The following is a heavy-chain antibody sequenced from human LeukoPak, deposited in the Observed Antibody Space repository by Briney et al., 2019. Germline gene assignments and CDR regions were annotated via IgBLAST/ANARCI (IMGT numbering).Heavy chain of an antibody. V-gene: IGHV1-69*01. Sequence: ASVKVSCKASGGTFSSYAISWVQQAPGQGLEWMGGIIPIFGTANYAQKFQGRVTITADESTSTAYMELSSLRSEDTAVYYCARRGEGGGLYSYGPYNWFDPWGQGTLVTVSS. D-gene: IGHD5-18*01. J-gene: IGHJ5*02. CDR3: ARRGEGGGLYSYGPYNWFDP. CDR1: GGTFSSYA. CDR2: IIPIFGTA.